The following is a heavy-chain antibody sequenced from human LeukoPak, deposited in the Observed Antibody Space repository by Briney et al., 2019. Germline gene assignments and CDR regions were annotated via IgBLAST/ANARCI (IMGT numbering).Heavy chain of an antibody. D-gene: IGHD3-22*01. CDR1: GGSISSYY. CDR2: IYYSGST. Sequence: SETLSLTCSVSGGSISSYYWSWIRQPPGKGLEWIGYIYYSGSTNYNPSLKSRVTISVDTSKNQFSLKLSSVTAADTAVYYCARYYYDRLASRPPGAFDIWGQGTMVTVSS. J-gene: IGHJ3*02. V-gene: IGHV4-59*01. CDR3: ARYYYDRLASRPPGAFDI.